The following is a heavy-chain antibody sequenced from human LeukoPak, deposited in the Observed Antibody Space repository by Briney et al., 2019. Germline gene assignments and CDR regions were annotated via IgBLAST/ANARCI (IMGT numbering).Heavy chain of an antibody. CDR3: VRDRGSSWFADY. CDR2: INPNNGGT. D-gene: IGHD6-13*01. J-gene: IGHJ4*02. Sequence: GASVKVSCEASRYIFTSYYIHWVRQAPGQGLEWMGWINPNNGGTKYAQKFQGRVTMTSDTSISTAYMELSRLRSDDTAMYYCVRDRGSSWFADYWGQGTLVTVSS. CDR1: RYIFTSYY. V-gene: IGHV1-2*02.